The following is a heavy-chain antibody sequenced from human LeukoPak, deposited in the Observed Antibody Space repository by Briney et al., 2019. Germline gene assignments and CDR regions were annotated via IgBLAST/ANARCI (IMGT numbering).Heavy chain of an antibody. D-gene: IGHD4-11*01. V-gene: IGHV4-34*01. CDR1: GGSFSGYY. CDR3: ARGTHDFSFDY. J-gene: IGHJ4*02. Sequence: PSETLSLTCAVYGGSFSGYYWSWIRQPPGKGLEWIGEINHSGSTNYNPSLKSRVTISVDTSKNQFSLKLSSVTAADTAVYYCARGTHDFSFDYWGQGTLVTVSS. CDR2: INHSGST.